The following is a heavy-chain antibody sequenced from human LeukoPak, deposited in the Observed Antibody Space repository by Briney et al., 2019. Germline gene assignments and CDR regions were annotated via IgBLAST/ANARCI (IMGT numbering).Heavy chain of an antibody. J-gene: IGHJ5*01. CDR1: GFTFSSYA. CDR3: SRSFTFCLFHYVGLFGP. V-gene: IGHV3-30*01. CDR2: ISYDGSNK. D-gene: IGHD2/OR15-2a*01. Sequence: GGSLRFSCAASGFTFSSYAMHWVRQAPGKGLEWVAVISYDGSNKYYADSVKGRFTISRDNSKNTLYLQMNSLRAEDTAVYYWSRSFTFCLFHYVGLFGPRGQGT.